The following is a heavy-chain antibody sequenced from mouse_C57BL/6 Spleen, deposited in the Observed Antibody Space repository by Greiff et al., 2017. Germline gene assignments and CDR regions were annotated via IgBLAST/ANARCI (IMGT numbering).Heavy chain of an antibody. CDR3: ARASNLAFDY. CDR1: GYSFTDYN. CDR2: INPNYATT. D-gene: IGHD6-1*01. Sequence: EVQLQQSGPELVKPGASVKISCKASGYSFTDYNMNWVKQSNGKSLEWIGVINPNYATTSSNQKCKGKATLTVDKSSSTAYMTLNSLASADSAVYYCARASNLAFDYWGQGITLTASS. J-gene: IGHJ2*01. V-gene: IGHV1-39*01.